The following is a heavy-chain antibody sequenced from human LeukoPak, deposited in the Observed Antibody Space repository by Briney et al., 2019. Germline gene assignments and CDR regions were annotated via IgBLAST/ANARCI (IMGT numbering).Heavy chain of an antibody. J-gene: IGHJ6*02. CDR3: ARGGSGSYYYYYYGMDV. D-gene: IGHD3-10*01. CDR1: GGSISSSSFY. CDR2: IYYSGST. V-gene: IGHV4-39*07. Sequence: SETLSLTCTVSGGSISSSSFYWGWIRQPPGKGLEWIGSIYYSGSTYYNPSLKSRVTISVDTSKNQFSLKLSSVTAADTAVYYCARGGSGSYYYYYYGMDVWGQGTTVTVSS.